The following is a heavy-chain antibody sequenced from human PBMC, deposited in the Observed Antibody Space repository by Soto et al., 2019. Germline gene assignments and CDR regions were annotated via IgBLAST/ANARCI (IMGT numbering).Heavy chain of an antibody. CDR2: IDYIGRA. Sequence: SETLSLTCTVSGGSISSDNYFWSWIRQHPGKGLEWIGYIDYIGRAYYNPSLKSRVTTSVDTSKNQFSLRLSSVTVADTATYYCAREGGDGVDYWGQGTLVTVSS. CDR1: GGSISSDNYF. CDR3: AREGGDGVDY. V-gene: IGHV4-31*03. J-gene: IGHJ4*02. D-gene: IGHD3-16*01.